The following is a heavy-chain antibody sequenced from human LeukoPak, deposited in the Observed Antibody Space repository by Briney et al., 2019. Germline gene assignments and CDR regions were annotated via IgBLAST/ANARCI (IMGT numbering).Heavy chain of an antibody. D-gene: IGHD4-17*01. Sequence: PGGSLRLSCAASGFTSSNAWMSWVRQAPGKGLEWVSLIYSGGGTYYADSVKGRFTISRDNSRNTLSLQMNSLRVDDTAVYYCARGFRSVTTWGYFDYWGQGALVTVSS. CDR3: ARGFRSVTTWGYFDY. V-gene: IGHV3-66*01. CDR2: IYSGGGT. CDR1: GFTSSNAW. J-gene: IGHJ4*02.